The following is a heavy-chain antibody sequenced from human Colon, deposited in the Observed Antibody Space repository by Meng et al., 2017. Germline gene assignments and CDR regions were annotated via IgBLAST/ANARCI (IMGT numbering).Heavy chain of an antibody. CDR3: ARGYSGSYHTPIDY. D-gene: IGHD1-26*01. CDR1: GYIFTNYW. V-gene: IGHV5-51*01. Sequence: GESLMISCQASGYIFTNYWIGWVRQMPGRGLEWMGLIYPADSDTRYSPSFQGQVTISADKSISTAYLQWSSLKASDTAIYYCARGYSGSYHTPIDYWGQGTLVTVSS. CDR2: IYPADSDT. J-gene: IGHJ4*02.